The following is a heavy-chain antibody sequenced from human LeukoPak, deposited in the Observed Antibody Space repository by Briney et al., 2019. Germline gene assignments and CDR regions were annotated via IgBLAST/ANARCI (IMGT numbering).Heavy chain of an antibody. CDR2: ISPYNGNT. Sequence: ASVKVSCKASGYTFTSYGISWVRQAPGQGLEWMGWISPYNGNTNYAQKLQGRVTMTTDTSTSTAYMELRSLRSDNTAVYYCARVVDIVVVPAAHNAPYFDYWGQGTLVTVSS. D-gene: IGHD2-2*03. CDR1: GYTFTSYG. V-gene: IGHV1-18*01. CDR3: ARVVDIVVVPAAHNAPYFDY. J-gene: IGHJ4*02.